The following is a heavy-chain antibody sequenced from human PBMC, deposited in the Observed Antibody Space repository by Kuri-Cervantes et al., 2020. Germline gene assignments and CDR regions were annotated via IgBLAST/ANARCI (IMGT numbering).Heavy chain of an antibody. Sequence: SQTLSLTCAVYGGSFSGYYWSWIRQPPGKGLEWIGEINHSGSTNYNPSLKSRVTISVDTSKNQFSLKLSSVTAADTAVYYCAYHHCSGGSCYFDYWGQGTLVTVSS. CDR1: GGSFSGYY. V-gene: IGHV4-34*01. CDR2: INHSGST. CDR3: AYHHCSGGSCYFDY. D-gene: IGHD2-15*01. J-gene: IGHJ4*02.